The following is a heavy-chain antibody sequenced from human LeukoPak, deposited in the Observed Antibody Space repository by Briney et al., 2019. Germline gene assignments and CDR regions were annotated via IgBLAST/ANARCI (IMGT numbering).Heavy chain of an antibody. Sequence: GGSLRLSCAASGFTFSSNWMSWVRQAPGKGLEWVANIKEDGSEKYYVDSVKGRFTISRDNARNSLYLQMNSLRAEDTAVYYCAREKWELGYVDYWGQGTLVTVSS. CDR1: GFTFSSNW. D-gene: IGHD1-26*01. CDR2: IKEDGSEK. J-gene: IGHJ4*02. CDR3: AREKWELGYVDY. V-gene: IGHV3-7*01.